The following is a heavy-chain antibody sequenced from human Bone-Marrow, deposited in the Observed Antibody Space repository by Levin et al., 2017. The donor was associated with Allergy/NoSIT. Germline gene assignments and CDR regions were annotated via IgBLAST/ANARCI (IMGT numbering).Heavy chain of an antibody. CDR3: ARARWNYGSGSYYNEGQFDY. V-gene: IGHV3-30-3*01. CDR2: ISYDGSNK. D-gene: IGHD3-10*01. Sequence: PGGSLRLSCAASGFTFSSYAMHWVRQAPGKGLEWVAVISYDGSNKYYADSVKGRFTISRDNSKNTLYLQMNSLRAEDTAVYYCARARWNYGSGSYYNEGQFDYWGQGTLVTVSS. CDR1: GFTFSSYA. J-gene: IGHJ4*02.